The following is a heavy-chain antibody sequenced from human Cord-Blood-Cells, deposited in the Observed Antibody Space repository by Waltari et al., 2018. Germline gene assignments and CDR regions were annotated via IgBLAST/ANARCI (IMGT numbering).Heavy chain of an antibody. CDR1: GGSFSGYY. V-gene: IGHV4-34*01. CDR3: ARGGGMTTVTNWFDP. CDR2: INHSGST. D-gene: IGHD4-17*01. Sequence: QVQLQQWGAGLLKPSEPLSPTCAVHGGSFSGYYWLWIRQPPGKGLEWIGEINHSGSTNYNPSLKSRVTISVDTSKNQFSLKLSSVTAADTAVYYCARGGGMTTVTNWFDPWGQGTLVTVSS. J-gene: IGHJ5*02.